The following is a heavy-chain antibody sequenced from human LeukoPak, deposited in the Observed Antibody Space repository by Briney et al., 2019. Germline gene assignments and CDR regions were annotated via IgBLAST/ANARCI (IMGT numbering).Heavy chain of an antibody. V-gene: IGHV1-18*01. CDR1: GYTFTSYG. Sequence: ASVKVSCKASGYTFTSYGISWVRQAPGQGLEWMGWISAYNGNTNYAQKFQGRVTITADKSTSTAYMELSSLRSEDTAVYYCARARGYYDSSGYGYWGQGTLVTVSS. D-gene: IGHD3-22*01. CDR3: ARARGYYDSSGYGY. J-gene: IGHJ4*02. CDR2: ISAYNGNT.